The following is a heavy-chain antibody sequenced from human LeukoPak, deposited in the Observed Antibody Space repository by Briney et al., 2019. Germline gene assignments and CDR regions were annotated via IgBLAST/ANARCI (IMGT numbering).Heavy chain of an antibody. V-gene: IGHV3-23*01. D-gene: IGHD3-22*01. CDR2: ISGSSRSA. CDR3: AKVRMITMIAYDAFDI. Sequence: GGSLRLSCAASGFSFSTYAMNWVRQAPGKGLEWVSAISGSSRSAYYADSVKGRFTISRDNSKNTLYLQMNSLRAEDTAVYYCAKVRMITMIAYDAFDIWGQGTTVTVSS. J-gene: IGHJ3*02. CDR1: GFSFSTYA.